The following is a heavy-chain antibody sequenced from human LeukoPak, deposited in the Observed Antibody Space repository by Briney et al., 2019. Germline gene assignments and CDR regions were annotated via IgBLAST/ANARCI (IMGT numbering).Heavy chain of an antibody. CDR2: IYYSGST. J-gene: IGHJ4*02. V-gene: IGHV4-59*01. CDR1: GGSISSYY. Sequence: PSETLSLTCTVSGGSISSYYWSWIRQPPGKGLEWIGYIYYSGSTNYNPSLKSRVTISVDTSKNQFSLKLSSVTAADTAVYYCASMGLSSYHQLRSGLDWGQGTLVTVSS. D-gene: IGHD5-18*01. CDR3: ASMGLSSYHQLRSGLD.